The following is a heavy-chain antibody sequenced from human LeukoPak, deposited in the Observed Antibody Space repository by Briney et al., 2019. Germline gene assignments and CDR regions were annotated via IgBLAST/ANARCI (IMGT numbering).Heavy chain of an antibody. D-gene: IGHD2-2*01. CDR2: INPNSGGT. J-gene: IGHJ6*03. V-gene: IGHV1-2*02. CDR3: ARGLPAPADQYYMDV. Sequence: ASVKVSCKASGGTFSSNAISWVRQAPGQGLEWMGWINPNSGGTDYAQKFQGRVTMTRDTSISTAYMELRRLRSDDTAVYYCARGLPAPADQYYMDVWGKGTTVTVSS. CDR1: GGTFSSNA.